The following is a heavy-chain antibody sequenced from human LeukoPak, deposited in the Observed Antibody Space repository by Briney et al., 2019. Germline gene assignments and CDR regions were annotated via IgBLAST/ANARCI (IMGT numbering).Heavy chain of an antibody. CDR3: AKDLDYYYMDV. Sequence: GGSLRLSCAASGFTFSSYGMHWVRQAPGKGLEWVAFISFDGGIKFYADSVKGRFTISRDSSKNTLYLQMNSLRAEDTAVYYCAKDLDYYYMDVWGKGTTVTVSS. V-gene: IGHV3-30*18. J-gene: IGHJ6*03. CDR1: GFTFSSYG. CDR2: ISFDGGIK.